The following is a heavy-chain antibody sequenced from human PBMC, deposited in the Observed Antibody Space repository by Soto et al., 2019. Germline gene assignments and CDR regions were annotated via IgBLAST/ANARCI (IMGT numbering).Heavy chain of an antibody. CDR3: ARVEVPESSSWHPFDP. Sequence: SETLSLTCTVSGGSISSGDYYWSWIRQPPGKGLEWIGYIYYSGSTYYNPSLKSRVTISVDTSKNQFSLKVTSVSAADTAVYYCARVEVPESSSWHPFDPWGQGTLVTVSS. CDR2: IYYSGST. J-gene: IGHJ5*02. V-gene: IGHV4-30-4*01. D-gene: IGHD6-13*01. CDR1: GGSISSGDYY.